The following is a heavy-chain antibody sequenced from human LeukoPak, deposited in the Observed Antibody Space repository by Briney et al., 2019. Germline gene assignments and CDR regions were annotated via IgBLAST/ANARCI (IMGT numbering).Heavy chain of an antibody. Sequence: ASVKVSCKASGYTFTSYAMHWVRQAPGQRLEWMGWINAGNGNTKYSQKFQDRVTITRDTSASTAYMELSSLRSEDTAVYYCARDSTGVSYYFDYWGQGTLVTVSS. J-gene: IGHJ4*02. D-gene: IGHD7-27*01. V-gene: IGHV1-3*01. CDR1: GYTFTSYA. CDR3: ARDSTGVSYYFDY. CDR2: INAGNGNT.